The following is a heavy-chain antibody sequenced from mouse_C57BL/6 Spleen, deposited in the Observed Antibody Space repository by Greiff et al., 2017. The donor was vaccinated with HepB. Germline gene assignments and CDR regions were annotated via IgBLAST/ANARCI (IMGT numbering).Heavy chain of an antibody. CDR3: ARTGELGLNYFDY. V-gene: IGHV1-66*01. Sequence: VNVVESGPELVKPGASVKISCKASGYSFTSYYIHWVKQRPGQGLEWIGWIYPGSGNTKYNEKFKGKATLTADTSSSTAYMQLSSLTSEDSAVYYCARTGELGLNYFDYWGQGTTLTVSS. CDR2: IYPGSGNT. D-gene: IGHD4-1*01. CDR1: GYSFTSYY. J-gene: IGHJ2*01.